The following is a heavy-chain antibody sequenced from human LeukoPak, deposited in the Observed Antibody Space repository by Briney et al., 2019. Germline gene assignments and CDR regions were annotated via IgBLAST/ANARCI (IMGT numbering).Heavy chain of an antibody. V-gene: IGHV3-48*01. CDR1: GFTFSSYS. Sequence: GGSVRLSCAASGFTFSSYSMNWVRQAPGKGLEWVSYITSSSSRIYYADSVKGRFTISRDNAKNSLYLQMNSLRAEDTAVYYCARDCSGGSCYGYYYMDVWGKGTTVTVS. J-gene: IGHJ6*03. D-gene: IGHD2-15*01. CDR2: ITSSSSRI. CDR3: ARDCSGGSCYGYYYMDV.